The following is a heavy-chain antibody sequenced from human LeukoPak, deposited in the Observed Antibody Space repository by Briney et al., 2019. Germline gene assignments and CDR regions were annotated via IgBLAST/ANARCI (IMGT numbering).Heavy chain of an antibody. Sequence: GGSLRLSCAASGFTFSSYAMSWVRQAPGKGLEWVSAISGSGGSTYYADSVKGRFTISRDNSKNTLYLQMNSLRAEDTAVYYCAKDQTRRYCRGGSCPGDWFDPWGQGTLVTVSS. J-gene: IGHJ5*02. D-gene: IGHD2-15*01. CDR2: ISGSGGST. V-gene: IGHV3-23*01. CDR3: AKDQTRRYCRGGSCPGDWFDP. CDR1: GFTFSSYA.